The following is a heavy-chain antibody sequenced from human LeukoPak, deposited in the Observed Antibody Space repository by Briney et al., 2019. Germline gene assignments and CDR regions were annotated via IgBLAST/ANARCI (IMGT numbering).Heavy chain of an antibody. J-gene: IGHJ4*02. D-gene: IGHD6-13*01. CDR3: ARAVTAAAPLDY. CDR2: ISSSSSSI. V-gene: IGHV3-48*02. Sequence: PGGSLRLSCAASGFTFSVYGMNWLRQAPGRGLEWVSFISSSSSSIYYADSVKGRFTISRDNAKDSLYLQLKSLRDEDTAVYFCARAVTAAAPLDYWSQGTLVTVSS. CDR1: GFTFSVYG.